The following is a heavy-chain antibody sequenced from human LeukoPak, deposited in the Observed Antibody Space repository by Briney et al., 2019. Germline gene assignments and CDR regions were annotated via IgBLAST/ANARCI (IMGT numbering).Heavy chain of an antibody. CDR3: VSDLFLGY. J-gene: IGHJ4*02. V-gene: IGHV3-74*01. D-gene: IGHD3-3*01. CDR2: INSDGSST. Sequence: GGSLRLSCAASGFTVSSNYMSWVRQAPGKGLVWVSRINSDGSSTNYADSVKGRFTISRDNAKNTLYLQMNSLRAEDTAVYYCVSDLFLGYGGQGTLVTVSS. CDR1: GFTVSSNY.